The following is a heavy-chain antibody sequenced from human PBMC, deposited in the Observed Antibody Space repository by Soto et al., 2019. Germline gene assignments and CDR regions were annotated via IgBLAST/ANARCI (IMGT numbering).Heavy chain of an antibody. CDR1: GYTYTGDG. D-gene: IGHD3-9*01. Sequence: ASVNVSCKGSGYTYTGDGSGWVRQAPGQGLEWMGWISAYNGNTNYAQKLQGRVTMTTDTSTSTAYMELRSLRSDDTAVYYCARVGNFDGLDYWGQGTLVTVSS. CDR3: ARVGNFDGLDY. CDR2: ISAYNGNT. J-gene: IGHJ4*02. V-gene: IGHV1-18*01.